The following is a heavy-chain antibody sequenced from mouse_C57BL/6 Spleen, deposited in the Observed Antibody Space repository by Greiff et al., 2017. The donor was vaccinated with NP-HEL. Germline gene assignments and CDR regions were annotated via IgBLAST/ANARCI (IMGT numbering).Heavy chain of an antibody. CDR1: GYAFSSSW. D-gene: IGHD4-1*01. J-gene: IGHJ3*01. Sequence: VKLQESGPELVKPGASVKISCKASGYAFSSSWMNWVKQRPGKGLEWIGRIYPGDGDTNYNGKFKGKATLTADKSSSTAYMQLSSLTSEDSAVYFCARSCGTGWFAYWGQGTLVTVSA. CDR3: ARSCGTGWFAY. CDR2: IYPGDGDT. V-gene: IGHV1-82*01.